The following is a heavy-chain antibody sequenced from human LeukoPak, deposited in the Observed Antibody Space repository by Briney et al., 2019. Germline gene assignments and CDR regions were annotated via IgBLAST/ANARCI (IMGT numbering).Heavy chain of an antibody. J-gene: IGHJ4*02. CDR2: INTDNGHT. Sequence: GASVKVSCKASGYTFTHYPIHWVRQAPGQRLEWMGWINTDNGHTKYSQDFQGRLTITRDTSANTAYMELGSLTSEDMAMYYCARDFGGDYTSGSYWHWGQGTLVTVSS. D-gene: IGHD6-19*01. V-gene: IGHV1-3*03. CDR1: GYTFTHYP. CDR3: ARDFGGDYTSGSYWH.